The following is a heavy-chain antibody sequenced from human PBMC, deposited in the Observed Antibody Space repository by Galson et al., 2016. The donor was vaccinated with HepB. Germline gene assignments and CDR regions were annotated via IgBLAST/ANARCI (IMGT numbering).Heavy chain of an antibody. CDR2: ISGSSDKI. CDR3: ARGDGTNWDCDY. Sequence: SLRLSCAASGFAFSSHSMNWVRPAPGKGLEWLAYISGSSDKIYYGDSVKGRFTISRDNARNLLFLQMDGLRAEDTAVYFCARGDGTNWDCDYWGQGTLVTVSS. J-gene: IGHJ4*02. D-gene: IGHD7-27*01. V-gene: IGHV3-48*04. CDR1: GFAFSSHS.